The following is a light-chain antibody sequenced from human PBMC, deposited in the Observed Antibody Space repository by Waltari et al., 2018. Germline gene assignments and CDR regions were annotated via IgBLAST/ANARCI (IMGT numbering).Light chain of an antibody. CDR2: CSS. CDR3: QQYGGSPPYT. V-gene: IGKV3-20*01. Sequence: EIVVTQSPDTLSLSPGERATLSCRASQSISGTYLAWYQQKPGQAPSLLIYCSSSRATGIPDRFRGSGSATDFTLTISRLEPEDFAFYYCQQYGGSPPYTFGQGTKLEIK. CDR1: QSISGTY. J-gene: IGKJ2*01.